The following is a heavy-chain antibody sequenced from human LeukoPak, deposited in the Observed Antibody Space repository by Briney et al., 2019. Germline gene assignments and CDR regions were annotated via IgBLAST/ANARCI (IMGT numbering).Heavy chain of an antibody. V-gene: IGHV4-39*01. CDR1: GGSISSSTYY. D-gene: IGHD3-3*01. Sequence: PSETLSLTCTVSGGSISSSTYYWGWIRQPPGKGLEWIGTISYSGSTYYNPSLSRRVTISVDTSKNQFSLKGTSVTAADTAVYYCARHRSLGVIIMPMTAFEYWGQGILVTVSS. J-gene: IGHJ4*02. CDR2: ISYSGST. CDR3: ARHRSLGVIIMPMTAFEY.